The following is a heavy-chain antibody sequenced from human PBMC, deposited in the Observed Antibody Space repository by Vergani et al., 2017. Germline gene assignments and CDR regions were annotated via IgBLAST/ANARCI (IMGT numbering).Heavy chain of an antibody. J-gene: IGHJ4*02. V-gene: IGHV3-33*01. Sequence: QVQLVESGGGVVQPGRSLRLSCAASGFTFSSYGMHWVRQAPGKGLEWVAVIWYDGSNKYYADSVKGRFTISGDNSKNTLYLQMNSLRAEDTAVYYCARSLGIDYFDYWGQGTLVTVSS. CDR3: ARSLGIDYFDY. CDR1: GFTFSSYG. CDR2: IWYDGSNK. D-gene: IGHD7-27*01.